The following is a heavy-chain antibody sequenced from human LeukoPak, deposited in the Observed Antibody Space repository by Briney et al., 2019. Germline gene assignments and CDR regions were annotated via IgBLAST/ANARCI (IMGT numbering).Heavy chain of an antibody. CDR2: INHSGST. CDR3: ARGDDSSGYWDY. CDR1: GGSFSGYY. Sequence: SETLSLTCAVYGGSFSGYYWSWIRQPPGKGLEWVGEINHSGSTNYNPSLKSRVTISVDTSKNQFSLELSSVTAADTAVYYCARGDDSSGYWDYWGQGTLVTVSS. V-gene: IGHV4-34*01. D-gene: IGHD3-22*01. J-gene: IGHJ4*02.